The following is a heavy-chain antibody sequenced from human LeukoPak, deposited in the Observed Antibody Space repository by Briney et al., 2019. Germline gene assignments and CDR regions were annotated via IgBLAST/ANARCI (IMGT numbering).Heavy chain of an antibody. CDR2: ISSSGSTI. V-gene: IGHV3-48*03. J-gene: IGHJ4*02. Sequence: PGGSLRLSCAASGFTFSSYEMNWVRQAPGKGLEWVSYISSSGSTIYYADSVKGRFTISRDNAKNSLYLQMNSLRAEDTAVYYCARVQWELLQVYFDYWGQGTLVTVSS. CDR1: GFTFSSYE. CDR3: ARVQWELLQVYFDY. D-gene: IGHD1-26*01.